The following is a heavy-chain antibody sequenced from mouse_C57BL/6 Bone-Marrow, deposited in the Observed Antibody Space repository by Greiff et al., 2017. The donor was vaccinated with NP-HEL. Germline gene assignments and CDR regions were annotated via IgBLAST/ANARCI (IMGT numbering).Heavy chain of an antibody. D-gene: IGHD2-3*01. V-gene: IGHV3-6*01. Sequence: VQLQQSGPGLVKPSQSLSLTCSVTGYSITSGYYWNWIRQFPGNKLEWMGYISYDGSNNYNPSLKNRISITRDTSKNQFFLKLNSVTTEDTATYYCARARDGYYDGFAYWGQGTLVTVSA. CDR3: ARARDGYYDGFAY. CDR1: GYSITSGYY. J-gene: IGHJ3*01. CDR2: ISYDGSN.